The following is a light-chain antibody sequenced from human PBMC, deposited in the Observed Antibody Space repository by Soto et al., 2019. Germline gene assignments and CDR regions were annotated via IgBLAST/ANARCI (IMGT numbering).Light chain of an antibody. Sequence: QSVLTQPRSVSGSPGQSVTISCTGTSSDVGGYNYVSWYQQHPGKAPKLLIYDVNKRPSGVPGRFSGSKSGKTASLTISGLQAEGEADYYGCAYGGRYTVVFGGGTKLTVL. CDR1: SSDVGGYNY. V-gene: IGLV2-11*01. CDR3: CAYGGRYTVV. J-gene: IGLJ2*01. CDR2: DVN.